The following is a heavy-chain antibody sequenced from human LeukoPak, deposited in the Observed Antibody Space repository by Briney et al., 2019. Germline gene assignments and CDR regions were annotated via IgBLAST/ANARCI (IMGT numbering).Heavy chain of an antibody. V-gene: IGHV1-69*06. CDR1: GGTFSSYA. Sequence: SVKVSCKASGGTFSSYAISWVRQAPGQGLEWVGGIIPIFGTANYAQKFQGRVTITADKSTSTAYMELSSLRSEDTAVYYCARAPAAGTDHFDYWGQGTLVTVSS. D-gene: IGHD6-13*01. J-gene: IGHJ4*02. CDR3: ARAPAAGTDHFDY. CDR2: IIPIFGTA.